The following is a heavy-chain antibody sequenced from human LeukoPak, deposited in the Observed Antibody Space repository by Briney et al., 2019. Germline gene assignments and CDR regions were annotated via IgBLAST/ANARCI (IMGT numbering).Heavy chain of an antibody. D-gene: IGHD3-10*01. V-gene: IGHV4-39*01. CDR2: IYYSGST. CDR3: ASSQRVPGVSIGYFDS. CDR1: GGSISSSSYY. Sequence: SETLSLTCTVSGGSISSSSYYWGWIRQPPGKGLEWIGSIYYSGSTYYNPSLKSRVTISVDTSKNQFSLKLSSVNAADAAGYYSASSQRVPGVSIGYFDSWGQGTLVTVSS. J-gene: IGHJ4*02.